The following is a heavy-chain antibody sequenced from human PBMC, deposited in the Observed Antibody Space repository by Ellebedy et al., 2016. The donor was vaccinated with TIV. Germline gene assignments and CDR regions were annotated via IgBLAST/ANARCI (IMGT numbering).Heavy chain of an antibody. CDR3: ARVWSTPDP. J-gene: IGHJ5*02. Sequence: GESLKISCVASGFTFSNYNMNWVRQSPGKGLEWVSSIRSTGSDKYYAQSVKGRFTISRDNAQNTLFLQMNSLRVEDTAVYYCARVWSTPDPWGQGTLVTVSS. V-gene: IGHV3-21*06. D-gene: IGHD2-15*01. CDR1: GFTFSNYN. CDR2: IRSTGSDK.